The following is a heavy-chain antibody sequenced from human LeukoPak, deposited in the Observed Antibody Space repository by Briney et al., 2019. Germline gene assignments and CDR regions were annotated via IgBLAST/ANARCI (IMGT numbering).Heavy chain of an antibody. J-gene: IGHJ5*02. V-gene: IGHV3-48*04. D-gene: IGHD4-11*01. Sequence: GGSLRLSCAGSGFSFRSYSMNWVRQAPGKGLEWLAYITSGGTTIYYADSVEGRFTVSRDNAENSLYLQMNSLRPEDTAVYHCAREETSGRFDPWGQGTLVTVSS. CDR2: ITSGGTTI. CDR3: AREETSGRFDP. CDR1: GFSFRSYS.